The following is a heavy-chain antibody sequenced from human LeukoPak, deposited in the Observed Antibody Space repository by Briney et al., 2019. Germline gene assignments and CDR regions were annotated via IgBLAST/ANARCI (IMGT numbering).Heavy chain of an antibody. CDR2: ISSSSSYI. CDR3: ARGQGWNPEAVTNAFDI. J-gene: IGHJ3*02. D-gene: IGHD1-1*01. CDR1: GFTFSSYS. Sequence: GGSLRLSCAASGFTFSSYSMNWVRQAPGKGLEWVSSISSSSSYIYYADSVKGRFTISRGNAKNSLYLQMNSLRAEDTAVYYCARGQGWNPEAVTNAFDIWGQGTMVTVSS. V-gene: IGHV3-21*01.